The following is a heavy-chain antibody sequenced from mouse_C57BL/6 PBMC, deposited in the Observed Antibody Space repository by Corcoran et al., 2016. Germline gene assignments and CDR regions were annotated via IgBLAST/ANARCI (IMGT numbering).Heavy chain of an antibody. CDR3: ARDRGGYSFGY. D-gene: IGHD2-3*01. Sequence: DVQLQESGPGLVKPSQSLSLTCSVTGYSITSGYYWNWIRQFPGNKLEWMGYISYYGSNNYNPYLKNRISITHETSKNQFFLKLNSVTTEDKATYYWARDRGGYSFGYGGQGTTLTVSS. J-gene: IGHJ2*01. CDR1: GYSITSGYY. CDR2: ISYYGSN. V-gene: IGHV3-6*01.